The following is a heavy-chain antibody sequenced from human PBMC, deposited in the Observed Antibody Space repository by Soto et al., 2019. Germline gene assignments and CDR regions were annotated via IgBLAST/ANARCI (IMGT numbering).Heavy chain of an antibody. CDR3: ARGYSGYDFYYYYYYMDV. CDR1: GGTFSSYT. D-gene: IGHD5-12*01. Sequence: QVQLVQSGAEVKKPGSSVKVSCKASGGTFSSYTISWVRQAPGQGLEWMGRIIPILGIANYAQKFQGRVTITADKSTSKAYMELSSLRSEDTAVYYCARGYSGYDFYYYYYYMDVWGKGTTVTVSS. CDR2: IIPILGIA. J-gene: IGHJ6*03. V-gene: IGHV1-69*02.